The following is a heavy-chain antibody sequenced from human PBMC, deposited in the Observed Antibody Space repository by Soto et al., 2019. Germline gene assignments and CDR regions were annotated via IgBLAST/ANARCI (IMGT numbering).Heavy chain of an antibody. V-gene: IGHV1-18*01. CDR1: GYTFYSHS. D-gene: IGHD5-18*01. Sequence: QAQLVQSGAEVKKPGASVKVSCKASGYTFYSHSISWVRQAPGQGLEWMGRINGDYGNTQYAQKFRGRVTMTTDTSTTTVYMELTNLRSDDTAVYYCARCIQGDYYYGMDVWGQGTTVNVSS. CDR3: ARCIQGDYYYGMDV. CDR2: INGDYGNT. J-gene: IGHJ6*02.